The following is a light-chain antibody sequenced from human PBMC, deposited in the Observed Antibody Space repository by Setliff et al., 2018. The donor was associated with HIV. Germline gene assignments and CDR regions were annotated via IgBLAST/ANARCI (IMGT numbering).Light chain of an antibody. J-gene: IGLJ1*01. CDR1: SSDVGYYNY. Sequence: QSVLTQPASVSGSPGQSITISCTGTSSDVGYYNYAAWFQQHPGKAPKLMIYDVSKWPSGASNRFSGSKSGNTASLTISGLQAEDEADYYCSSFTTGSTFVFGTGTKVTVL. CDR2: DVS. V-gene: IGLV2-14*03. CDR3: SSFTTGSTFV.